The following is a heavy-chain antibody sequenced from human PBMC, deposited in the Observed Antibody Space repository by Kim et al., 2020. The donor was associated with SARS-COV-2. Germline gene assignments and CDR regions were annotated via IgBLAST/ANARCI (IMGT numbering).Heavy chain of an antibody. CDR3: ARGRPVRGVIIIWQGSSSISFDY. J-gene: IGHJ4*02. CDR2: INHSGST. V-gene: IGHV4-34*01. CDR1: GGSFSGYY. Sequence: SETLSLTCAVYGGSFSGYYWSWIRQPPGKGLEWIGEINHSGSTNYNPSLKSRVTISVDTSKNQFSLKLSSVTAADTAVYYCARGRPVRGVIIIWQGSSSISFDYWGQGTLVTVSS. D-gene: IGHD3-10*01.